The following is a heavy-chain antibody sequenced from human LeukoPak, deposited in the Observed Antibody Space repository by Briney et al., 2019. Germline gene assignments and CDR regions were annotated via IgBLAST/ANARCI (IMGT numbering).Heavy chain of an antibody. V-gene: IGHV3-23*01. CDR3: ARQLRYCSEGSCYFDY. CDR1: GFTFSSYA. D-gene: IGHD2-15*01. J-gene: IGHJ4*02. Sequence: PGGSLRLSCAASGFTFSSYAMSWVRQAPGKGMEWVSAISGSGGSTYYADSVKGRFTVSRDNSKNTLYLQMNSLRAEDTAVYHCARQLRYCSEGSCYFDYWGQGTLVTVSS. CDR2: ISGSGGST.